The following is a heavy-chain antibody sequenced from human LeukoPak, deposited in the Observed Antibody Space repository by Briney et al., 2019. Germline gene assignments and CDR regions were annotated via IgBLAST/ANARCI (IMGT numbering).Heavy chain of an antibody. J-gene: IGHJ4*02. CDR2: IYYSGST. D-gene: IGHD3-22*01. CDR1: GDSISSNY. CDR3: ARGFYDSSGYSSPFDS. Sequence: SETLSLTCTVSGDSISSNYWSWIRQPPGKGLEWIGYIYYSGSTSYNPSLKSRATMSIDTSNNHFSLRLSSVTAADTAMYYCARGFYDSSGYSSPFDSWGQGTLVTVSS. V-gene: IGHV4-59*08.